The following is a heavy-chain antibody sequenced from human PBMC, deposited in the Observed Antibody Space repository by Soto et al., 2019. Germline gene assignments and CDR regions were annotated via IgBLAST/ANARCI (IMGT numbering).Heavy chain of an antibody. CDR1: GYTFATYY. CDR2: ISPRGGST. CDR3: ARAPDYYGSGSLDY. J-gene: IGHJ4*02. V-gene: IGHV1-46*03. D-gene: IGHD3-10*01. Sequence: QVQLVQSGAEVKKPGASVKVSCKASGYTFATYYMHWVRQAPGQGLEWMGIISPRGGSTSYAHKLQGRVIMTRDTSTSTVYMELCSLRSEDTAVYYCARAPDYYGSGSLDYWGQGTLVTVSS.